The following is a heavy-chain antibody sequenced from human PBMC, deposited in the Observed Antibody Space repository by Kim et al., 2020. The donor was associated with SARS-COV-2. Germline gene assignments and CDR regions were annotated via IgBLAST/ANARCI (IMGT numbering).Heavy chain of an antibody. Sequence: SETLSLTCAVYGGSFSGYYWSWIRQPPGKGLEWIGEINHSGSTNYNPSLKSRVTISVDTSKNQFSLKLSSVTAADTAVYYCASDSADYGGAFDIWGQGT. J-gene: IGHJ3*02. V-gene: IGHV4-34*01. D-gene: IGHD4-17*01. CDR3: ASDSADYGGAFDI. CDR2: INHSGST. CDR1: GGSFSGYY.